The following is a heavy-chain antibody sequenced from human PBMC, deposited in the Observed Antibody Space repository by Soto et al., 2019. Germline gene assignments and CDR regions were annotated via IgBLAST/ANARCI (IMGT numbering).Heavy chain of an antibody. CDR2: IYYSGST. Sequence: SETLSLTCTVSGGSISSGGYYWSWIRQHPGKGLEWIGYIYYSGSTYYNPSLKSRVTISVDTSKDQFSLKLSSVTAADTAVYYCARVYNWNYSLWGQGVLVTVSS. D-gene: IGHD1-1*01. CDR1: GGSISSGGYY. J-gene: IGHJ4*02. CDR3: ARVYNWNYSL. V-gene: IGHV4-31*03.